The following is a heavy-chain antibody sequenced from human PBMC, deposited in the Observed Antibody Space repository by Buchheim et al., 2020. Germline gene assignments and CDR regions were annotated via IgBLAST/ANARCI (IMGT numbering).Heavy chain of an antibody. J-gene: IGHJ4*02. CDR1: GFTFSSYG. V-gene: IGHV3-30*18. CDR3: AKLKPGRDGYNSEGGY. D-gene: IGHD5-24*01. Sequence: QVQLVESGGGVVQPGRSLRLSCAASGFTFSSYGMHWVRQAPGKGLEWVAVISYDGSNKYYADSVKGRFTISRDNSKNTLYLQMNSLRAEDTAVYYCAKLKPGRDGYNSEGGYWGQGTL. CDR2: ISYDGSNK.